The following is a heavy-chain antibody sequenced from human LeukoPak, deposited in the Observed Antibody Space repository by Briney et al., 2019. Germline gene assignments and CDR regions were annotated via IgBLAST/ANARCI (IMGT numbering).Heavy chain of an antibody. CDR1: GFTFSSYA. CDR3: ARAPYYDSNGYFYGAFDI. V-gene: IGHV3-23*01. Sequence: GGSLRLSCAASGFTFSSYAMSWVRQAPGKGLEWVSAISGSGGSTYYADSVKGRFTISRDNSRNTLYLQMNSLRAGDTAVYYCARAPYYDSNGYFYGAFDIWGPGTMVTVSS. J-gene: IGHJ3*02. D-gene: IGHD3-22*01. CDR2: ISGSGGST.